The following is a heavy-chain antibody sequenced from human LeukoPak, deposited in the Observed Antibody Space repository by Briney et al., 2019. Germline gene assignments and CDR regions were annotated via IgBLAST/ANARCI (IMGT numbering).Heavy chain of an antibody. J-gene: IGHJ4*02. D-gene: IGHD5-12*01. Sequence: PSETLSLTCAVYGGSFSGYYWSWIRQPPGRGLEWIGEINHSGSTNYNPSLKSRVTISVDASKNQFSLKLSSVTAADTAVYYCARGRPTTIIPPHPNRRKIKPFDYWGQGTLVTVSS. CDR1: GGSFSGYY. V-gene: IGHV4-34*01. CDR3: ARGRPTTIIPPHPNRRKIKPFDY. CDR2: INHSGST.